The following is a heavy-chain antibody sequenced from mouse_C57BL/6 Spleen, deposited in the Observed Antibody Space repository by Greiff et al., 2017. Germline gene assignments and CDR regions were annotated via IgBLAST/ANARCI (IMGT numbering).Heavy chain of an antibody. CDR1: GFTFSDYY. D-gene: IGHD1-1*01. CDR3: ATVVARDYDMDY. J-gene: IGHJ4*01. CDR2: FYYDGGST. V-gene: IGHV5-16*01. Sequence: EVMLVESEGGLVQPGSSMKLSCTASGFTFSDYYMAWVRQVPEKGLEWVANFYYDGGSTYYLDSLKSRFIFSRDNAKNILYLQMSSLKSADTATYYCATVVARDYDMDYWGQGTSVTVSS.